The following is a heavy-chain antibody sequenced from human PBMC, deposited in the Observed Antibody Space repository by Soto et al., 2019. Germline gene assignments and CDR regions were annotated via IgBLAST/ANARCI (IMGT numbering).Heavy chain of an antibody. CDR1: GGSISSGGYS. J-gene: IGHJ6*02. Sequence: QLQLQESGSGLVKPSQTLSLTCAVSGGSISSGGYSWSWIRQPPGKGLEWIGYIYHSGSTYYNPSLKSRVTISVDRSKNQFSLKLSSVTAADTAVYYCARATAAGHYYYGMDVWGQGTTVTVSS. D-gene: IGHD6-13*01. CDR3: ARATAAGHYYYGMDV. V-gene: IGHV4-30-2*01. CDR2: IYHSGST.